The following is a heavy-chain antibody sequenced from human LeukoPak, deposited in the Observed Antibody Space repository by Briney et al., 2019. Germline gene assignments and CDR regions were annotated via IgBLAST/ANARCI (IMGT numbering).Heavy chain of an antibody. Sequence: GGSLRLSCAASGFTFSSYSMNWVRQAPGKGLEWVSSISSSSSYIYYADSVKGRFTISRDNSKNTLYLQMNSLRAEDTAVYYCAAMTSVTTGDYWGQGTLVTVSS. J-gene: IGHJ4*02. D-gene: IGHD4-11*01. CDR3: AAMTSVTTGDY. CDR1: GFTFSSYS. V-gene: IGHV3-21*01. CDR2: ISSSSSYI.